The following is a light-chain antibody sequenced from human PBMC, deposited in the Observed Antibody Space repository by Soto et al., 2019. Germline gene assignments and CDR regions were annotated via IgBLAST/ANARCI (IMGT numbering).Light chain of an antibody. CDR2: AAS. CDR3: LQDYNYPRT. V-gene: IGKV1-6*01. Sequence: AIQMTQSPSSLSASVGDRVTITCRASQGIRNELAWYQQKPGKGPNLLIYAASTSHTGVPSRFSGSGSGTDFTLTISSLQPEDSATYYCLQDYNYPRTFGQGTKVDIK. J-gene: IGKJ1*01. CDR1: QGIRNE.